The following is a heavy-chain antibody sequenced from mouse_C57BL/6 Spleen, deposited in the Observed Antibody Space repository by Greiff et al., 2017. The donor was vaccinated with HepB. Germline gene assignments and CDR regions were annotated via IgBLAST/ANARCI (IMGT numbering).Heavy chain of an antibody. CDR2: FHPYNDDT. V-gene: IGHV1-47*01. CDR3: ARSLSNWDLYAMDY. CDR1: GYTFTTYP. Sequence: QVHVKQSGAELVKPGASVKMSCKASGYTFTTYPIEWMKQNHGKSLEWIGNFHPYNDDTKYNEKFKGKATLTVEKSSSTVYLELSRLTSDDSAVYYCARSLSNWDLYAMDYWGQGTSVTVSS. D-gene: IGHD4-1*01. J-gene: IGHJ4*01.